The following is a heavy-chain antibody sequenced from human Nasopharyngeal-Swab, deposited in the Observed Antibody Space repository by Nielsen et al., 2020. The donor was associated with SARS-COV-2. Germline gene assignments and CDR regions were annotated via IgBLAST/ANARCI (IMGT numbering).Heavy chain of an antibody. J-gene: IGHJ2*01. Sequence: GESLKISCAASGFTFSSYAMHWVRQAPGKGLEWVAVISYDGSNKYYADSVKGRFTISRDNSKNTLYLQMNSLRAEDTAVYYCASGGSDLWGRGTLVTVSS. CDR3: ASGGSDL. CDR2: ISYDGSNK. V-gene: IGHV3-30*04. D-gene: IGHD3-16*01. CDR1: GFTFSSYA.